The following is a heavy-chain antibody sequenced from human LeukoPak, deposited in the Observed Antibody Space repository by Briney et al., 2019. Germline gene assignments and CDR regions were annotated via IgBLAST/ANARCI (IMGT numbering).Heavy chain of an antibody. CDR3: ASYYGSGRNWFDP. Sequence: KPSETLSLTCAVSGYSISSGYYWGWIRQPPGKGLEWIGSIYHSGSTYYNPSLKSRVTISVDTSKNQFSLKLSSVTAADTAVDYCASYYGSGRNWFDPWGQGTLVTVSS. V-gene: IGHV4-38-2*01. D-gene: IGHD3-10*01. J-gene: IGHJ5*02. CDR1: GYSISSGYY. CDR2: IYHSGST.